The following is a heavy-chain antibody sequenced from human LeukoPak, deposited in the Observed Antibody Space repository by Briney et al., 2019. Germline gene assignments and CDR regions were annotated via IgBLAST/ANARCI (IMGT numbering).Heavy chain of an antibody. V-gene: IGHV3-21*01. CDR2: ITSGGSYT. CDR3: AKDGDDRIDY. D-gene: IGHD7-27*01. J-gene: IGHJ4*02. Sequence: GGSLRLSCAASGFTFSYYSMNWVRQAPGKGLEWVSSITSGGSYTYYADSVKGRFTISRDNAKNSLYLQLNTLRPEDTALYYCAKDGDDRIDYWGPGTLVTVSS. CDR1: GFTFSYYS.